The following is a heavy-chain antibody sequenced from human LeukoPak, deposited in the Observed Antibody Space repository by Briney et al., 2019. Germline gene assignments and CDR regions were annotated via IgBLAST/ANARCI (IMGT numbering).Heavy chain of an antibody. J-gene: IGHJ4*02. V-gene: IGHV3-23*01. CDR3: AKGGIVGAQLYYFDY. D-gene: IGHD1-26*01. CDR2: ISGSGGST. CDR1: GFTFSSYA. Sequence: PGESLRLSCGASGFTFSSYAMSWVRQAPGKGLEWVSAISGSGGSTYYADSVKGRFTISRDNSKNTLYLQMNSLRAEDTAVYYCAKGGIVGAQLYYFDYWGQGTLVTVSS.